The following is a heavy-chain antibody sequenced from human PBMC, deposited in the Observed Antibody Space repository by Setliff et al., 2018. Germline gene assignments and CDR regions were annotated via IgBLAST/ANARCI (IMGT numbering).Heavy chain of an antibody. Sequence: VKVSCKASGYTFTTYAMGWMRQAPGQRLEWMGWINTNTGNPSYAQGFTGRFVFSLDTSVSTAYLQISSLKPEDTAHYYCATGSLAIAGTGHWGQGTLVTVSS. V-gene: IGHV7-4-1*02. CDR2: INTNTGNP. J-gene: IGHJ4*02. CDR1: GYTFTTYA. CDR3: ATGSLAIAGTGH. D-gene: IGHD6-13*01.